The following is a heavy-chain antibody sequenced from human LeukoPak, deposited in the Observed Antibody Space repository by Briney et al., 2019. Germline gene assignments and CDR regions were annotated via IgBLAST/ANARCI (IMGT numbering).Heavy chain of an antibody. J-gene: IGHJ2*01. V-gene: IGHV3-23*01. D-gene: IGHD2-2*01. Sequence: GGTLRLSCAASGFTFSSYGMSWVRQAPGKGLEWVSAISGSGGSTYYADSVKGRFTISRDNSKNTLYLQMNSLRAEDTAAYYCAKELGYCSSTSCSRYFDLWGRGTLVTVSS. CDR1: GFTFSSYG. CDR2: ISGSGGST. CDR3: AKELGYCSSTSCSRYFDL.